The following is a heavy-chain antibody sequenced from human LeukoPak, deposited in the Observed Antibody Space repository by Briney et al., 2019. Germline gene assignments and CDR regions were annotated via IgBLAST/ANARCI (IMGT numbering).Heavy chain of an antibody. V-gene: IGHV1-2*02. CDR1: GYSFTDYY. CDR2: INPNSGGT. CDR3: ARGGLPIYYYYMDV. J-gene: IGHJ6*03. Sequence: ASVKVSCKASGYSFTDYYMHWVRQAPGQGLEWMGWINPNSGGTTYAQNFQGRVTMTRDTSISTVYMELSRLRSEDTAVYFCARGGLPIYYYYMDVWGKGTTVTVSS. D-gene: IGHD4-11*01.